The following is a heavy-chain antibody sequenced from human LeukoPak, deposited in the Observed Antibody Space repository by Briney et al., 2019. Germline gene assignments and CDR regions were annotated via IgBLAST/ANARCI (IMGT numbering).Heavy chain of an antibody. V-gene: IGHV3-23*01. CDR2: ISGSGGST. CDR1: GFTFSSYA. J-gene: IGHJ4*02. D-gene: IGHD3-10*01. CDR3: ARSPHYYGSGSYYIRRGPFDY. Sequence: QAGGSLRLSCAASGFTFSSYAMNWVRQAPGKGLEWVSTISGSGGSTYYADSVKGRFTISRDNSKNTLYLQMNSLRAEDTAVYYCARSPHYYGSGSYYIRRGPFDYWGQGTLVTVSS.